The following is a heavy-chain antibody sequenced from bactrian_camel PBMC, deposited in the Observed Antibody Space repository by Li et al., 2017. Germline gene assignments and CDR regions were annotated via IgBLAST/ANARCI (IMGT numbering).Heavy chain of an antibody. CDR2: IYTGDGAPAFTGGAST. CDR3: AADRYNLQLARSYSY. V-gene: IGHV3-2*01. Sequence: VQLVESGGSLVQPGGSLRLSCVASRFSFSNYYMSWVRQAPGKGLEWVSSIYTGDGAPAFTGGASTFYADSVKDRFTISKDNAKNTLYLQMNNLRPEDTAVYYCAADRYNLQLARSYSYWGRGTQVTVS. D-gene: IGHD2*01. J-gene: IGHJ4*01. CDR1: RFSFSNYY.